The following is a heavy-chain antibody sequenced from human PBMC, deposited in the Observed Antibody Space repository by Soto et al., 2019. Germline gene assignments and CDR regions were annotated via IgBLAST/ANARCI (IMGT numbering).Heavy chain of an antibody. D-gene: IGHD6-6*01. Sequence: ASVKVSCEASGYTFTGYYMHWVRQAPGQGLEWMGWINPNSGGTNYAQKFQGRVTMTRDTSISTADMELSRLRSDDTAVYYCARERXIAARSPYYYYYYGMDVWGQGTTVTVSS. CDR3: ARERXIAARSPYYYYYYGMDV. V-gene: IGHV1-2*02. J-gene: IGHJ6*02. CDR2: INPNSGGT. CDR1: GYTFTGYY.